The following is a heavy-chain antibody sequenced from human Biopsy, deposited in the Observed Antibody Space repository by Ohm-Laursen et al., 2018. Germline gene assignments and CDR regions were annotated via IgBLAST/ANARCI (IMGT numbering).Heavy chain of an antibody. J-gene: IGHJ3*02. V-gene: IGHV3-9*01. Sequence: ALRLSCAASGFTFHDYSMHWVRQAPEKGLEWVAGISYNGGDIGYGDSVRGRFTISRDNAKKSLSLQLHSLRLEDTALYYCAKGRSSMTDAFNMWGQGTMVTVSS. D-gene: IGHD3-16*02. CDR3: AKGRSSMTDAFNM. CDR2: ISYNGGDI. CDR1: GFTFHDYS.